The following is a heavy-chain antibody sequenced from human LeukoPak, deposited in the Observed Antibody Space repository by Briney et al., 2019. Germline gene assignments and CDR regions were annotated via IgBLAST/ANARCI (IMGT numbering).Heavy chain of an antibody. V-gene: IGHV4-61*05. CDR3: ARMDITSAGTVDY. CDR2: IYYSGNT. D-gene: IGHD6-13*01. CDR1: GGSISSSSYY. Sequence: SETLSLTRTVSGGSISSSSYYWGWIRQPPGKGLEWIGYIYYSGNTNYNPPLKSRVTISMDTSKKQFSLNLNSVTAADAAVYYCARMDITSAGTVDYWGQGTLVTVSS. J-gene: IGHJ4*02.